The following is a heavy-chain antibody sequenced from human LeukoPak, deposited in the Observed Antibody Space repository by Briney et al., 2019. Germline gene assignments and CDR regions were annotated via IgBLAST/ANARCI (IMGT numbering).Heavy chain of an antibody. V-gene: IGHV4-38-2*01. CDR3: ARMGVSYYYDSSTYYPTACDV. Sequence: KPSETLSLTCAVSGYSISSGYYWGWIRQSPGKGLEWIATIFHSGSIYYNPSLKSRVTLSVDTSKNQFSLRLNSVTAADTALYYCARMGVSYYYDSSTYYPTACDVGGQGTMVSVSS. CDR2: IFHSGSI. D-gene: IGHD3-22*01. CDR1: GYSISSGYY. J-gene: IGHJ3*01.